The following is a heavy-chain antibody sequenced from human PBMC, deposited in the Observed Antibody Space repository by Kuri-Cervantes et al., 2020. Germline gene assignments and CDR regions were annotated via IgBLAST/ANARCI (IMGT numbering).Heavy chain of an antibody. Sequence: SETLSLTCTVSGGSISSYYWSWIRQPAGKGLEWIGEINHSGSTNYNPSLKSRVTISVDTSKNQFSLKLSSVTAADTAVYYCARVVDYCTTGYCYYMDVWGKGTTVTVSS. CDR1: GGSISSYY. J-gene: IGHJ6*03. CDR2: INHSGST. V-gene: IGHV4-34*01. CDR3: ARVVDYCTTGYCYYMDV. D-gene: IGHD3-16*01.